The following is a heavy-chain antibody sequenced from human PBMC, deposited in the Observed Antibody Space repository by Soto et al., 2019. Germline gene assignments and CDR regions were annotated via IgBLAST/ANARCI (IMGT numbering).Heavy chain of an antibody. CDR1: GFTFSSYA. Sequence: QVQLVESGGGVVQPGRSLRLYCAASGFTFSSYAMHWVRQAPGKGPEWVAVMSYDGSNKYYADSVKGRFTISRDNSKNTLYLQVNSLRAEDTAVYYCARERSGGVVVVAAHFDYWGQGTLVTVSS. J-gene: IGHJ4*02. V-gene: IGHV3-30-3*01. CDR3: ARERSGGVVVVAAHFDY. CDR2: MSYDGSNK. D-gene: IGHD2-15*01.